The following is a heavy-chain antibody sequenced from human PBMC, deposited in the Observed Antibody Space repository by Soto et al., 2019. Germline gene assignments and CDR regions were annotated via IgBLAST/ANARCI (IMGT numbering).Heavy chain of an antibody. CDR3: AREGCSSTSSPPYYYYYYGMDV. Sequence: SVKVSCKASGGTFSSSAFSWVRQAPGQGLEWMGGIIPIFPTPDYGQRFQGRVTITADESAGTVYMELRGLRSEDTAVYYCAREGCSSTSSPPYYYYYYGMDVWGQGTTVTVSS. CDR2: IIPIFPTP. CDR1: GGTFSSSA. J-gene: IGHJ6*02. D-gene: IGHD2-2*01. V-gene: IGHV1-69*13.